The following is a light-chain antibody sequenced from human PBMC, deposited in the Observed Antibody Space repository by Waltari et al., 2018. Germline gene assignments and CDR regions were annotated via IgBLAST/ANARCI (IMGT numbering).Light chain of an antibody. J-gene: IGKJ1*01. CDR3: QQYNIWPWT. V-gene: IGKV3D-15*01. CDR1: QSAKTS. Sequence: EVVMTQSPATLSVSPGERVSLSCRASQSAKTSLAWYQQKPGQAPRLLLYRASTRAAGVPDRFSGSGSGTEFTLTISSLQSEDSAIYYCQQYNIWPWTFGPGTNVDIK. CDR2: RAS.